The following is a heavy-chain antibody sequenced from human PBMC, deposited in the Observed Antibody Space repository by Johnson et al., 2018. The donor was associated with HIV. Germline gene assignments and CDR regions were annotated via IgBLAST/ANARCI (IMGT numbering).Heavy chain of an antibody. CDR1: GFTFSRYA. D-gene: IGHD5-18*01. V-gene: IGHV3-30*07. J-gene: IGHJ3*02. CDR2: ISYAGNRT. CDR3: AKNLGYSYGSPDAFDI. Sequence: QMLLVESGGGVVQPGRSLRLSCAASGFTFSRYAMHWVLQAPGKALEWVAVISYAGNRTYYPYAVKGRFPISRDNSKNTLYLQMNSLRAEDTAVYYCAKNLGYSYGSPDAFDIWGQGTMVTVSS.